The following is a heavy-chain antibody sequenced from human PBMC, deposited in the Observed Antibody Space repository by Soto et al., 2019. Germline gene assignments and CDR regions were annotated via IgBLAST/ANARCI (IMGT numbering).Heavy chain of an antibody. J-gene: IGHJ4*02. CDR3: ARGPSGDKVDS. Sequence: QVQLQESGPGLVKPSQTLSLTCTVSGGSISTVNYWWSWIRQSPDMGLEWIGHIYNGGSTYNNTSVEMRVTTSVDPPKNQLSLTLSSVSAAATAVYYCARGPSGDKVDSWGQGTLVTVSS. CDR1: GGSISTVNYW. CDR2: IYNGGST. V-gene: IGHV4-30-4*01. D-gene: IGHD7-27*01.